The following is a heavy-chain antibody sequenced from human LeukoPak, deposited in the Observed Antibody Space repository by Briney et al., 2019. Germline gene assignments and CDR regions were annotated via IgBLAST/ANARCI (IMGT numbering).Heavy chain of an antibody. CDR1: GFTFSNAW. J-gene: IGHJ4*02. CDR2: IKSKTDGGTT. CDR3: TTDQRWVVIDY. Sequence: GGSLRLSCAASGFTFSNAWMSWVRQAPGKGLEWVGRIKSKTDGGTTDYAAPVKGRFTISRDVSKNTLYLQMNSLKTEDTAVYYCTTDQRWVVIDYWGQGTLVTVSS. D-gene: IGHD2-21*01. V-gene: IGHV3-15*01.